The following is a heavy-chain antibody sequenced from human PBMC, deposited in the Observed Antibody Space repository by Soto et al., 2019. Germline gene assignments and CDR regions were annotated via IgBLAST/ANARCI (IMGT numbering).Heavy chain of an antibody. J-gene: IGHJ5*02. Sequence: QVQLQESGPGLVKPSQTLSLTCTVSGGSISSGDYYWSWIRQPPGKGLEWIGYLYYSGSTYYNPSLNRRVTISVDTSKNQFSLKLSSVTAADTAVYYWARERPDGARLDPWGQGTLVTVSS. CDR1: GGSISSGDYY. CDR3: ARERPDGARLDP. V-gene: IGHV4-30-4*01. CDR2: LYYSGST. D-gene: IGHD6-6*01.